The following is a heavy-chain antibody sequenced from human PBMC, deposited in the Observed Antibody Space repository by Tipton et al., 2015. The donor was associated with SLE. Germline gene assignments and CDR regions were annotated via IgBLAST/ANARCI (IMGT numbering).Heavy chain of an antibody. D-gene: IGHD2-21*01. CDR3: ARGVGEAAGDS. CDR2: IYYSGTR. CDR1: GDSVSSGASY. J-gene: IGHJ5*01. V-gene: IGHV4-31*03. Sequence: TLSLTCIVSGDSVSSGASYWRWIRQYPGKGLEWKGYIYYSGTRYYNPSLKRRLTLSLAASKNPCALKLPSVPAADTAIYYCARGVGEAAGDSWGQGTLVTVSA.